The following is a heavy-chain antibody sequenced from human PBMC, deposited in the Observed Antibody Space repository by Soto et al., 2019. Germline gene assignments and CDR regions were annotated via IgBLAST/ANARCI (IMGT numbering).Heavy chain of an antibody. CDR3: ARGVLGGSGSYYAIDY. CDR2: ISAYNGNT. V-gene: IGHV1-18*01. J-gene: IGHJ4*02. D-gene: IGHD3-10*01. CDR1: GYTFTSYG. Sequence: ASVKVSCKASGYTFTSYGISWVRQAPGQGLEWMGWISAYNGNTNYAQKLQGRVTMTTDTSTSTAYMELRSLRSDDTAVYYCARGVLGGSGSYYAIDYWGQGTLVTVSS.